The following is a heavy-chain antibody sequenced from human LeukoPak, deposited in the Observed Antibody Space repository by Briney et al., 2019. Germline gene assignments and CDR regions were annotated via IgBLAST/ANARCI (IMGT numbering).Heavy chain of an antibody. J-gene: IGHJ4*02. Sequence: PSETLSLTCTVSGGSISSYYWSWIRQPAGKGLEWIGRIYSSGSTNYNPPLKSRVTMSVDTSKNQFSLKLSSVTAADTAVYYCAREDYDSSGYYDYWGQGALVTVSS. CDR1: GGSISSYY. V-gene: IGHV4-4*07. CDR3: AREDYDSSGYYDY. CDR2: IYSSGST. D-gene: IGHD3-22*01.